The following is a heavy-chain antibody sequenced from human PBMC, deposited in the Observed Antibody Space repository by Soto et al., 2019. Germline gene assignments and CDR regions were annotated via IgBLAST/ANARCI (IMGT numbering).Heavy chain of an antibody. D-gene: IGHD1-1*01. J-gene: IGHJ4*02. V-gene: IGHV4-30-4*01. CDR3: ARVQGNWNQIDN. Sequence: QVQLQESGPGLVKPSQTLSLTCTVSGGSISSGDHYWSWIHQPPGKGLEWIGYMNHIGSTYYNPSLKSRLIISVDTSKNQFSLKLSSVTAADTAVYYCARVQGNWNQIDNWGQGTLVTVPS. CDR2: MNHIGST. CDR1: GGSISSGDHY.